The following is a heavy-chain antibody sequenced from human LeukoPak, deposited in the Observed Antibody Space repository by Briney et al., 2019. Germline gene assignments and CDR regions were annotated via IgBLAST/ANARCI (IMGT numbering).Heavy chain of an antibody. CDR3: ARDRRQQLVLVTLDY. D-gene: IGHD6-13*01. CDR1: GYSISSGYY. J-gene: IGHJ4*02. Sequence: PSETLSLTCTVSGYSISSGYYWGWIRPPPGKGLEWIGSIYHSGSTYYNPSLKSRVTISVDTSKNQFSLKLSSVTAADTAVYYCARDRRQQLVLVTLDYWGQGTLVTVSS. CDR2: IYHSGST. V-gene: IGHV4-38-2*02.